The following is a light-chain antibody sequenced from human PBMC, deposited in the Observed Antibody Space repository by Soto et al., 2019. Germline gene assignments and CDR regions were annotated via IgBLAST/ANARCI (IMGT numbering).Light chain of an antibody. CDR3: QQYNNWWT. Sequence: EIVMTQSTATLSVSPGERATLSCRASQSVSSNLAWYQQKPGQAPRLLIYGASTRATGIPARFSGSGSGTEFTLTISSLQSEDFAVYYCQQYNNWWTFGQGT. J-gene: IGKJ1*01. CDR1: QSVSSN. V-gene: IGKV3-15*01. CDR2: GAS.